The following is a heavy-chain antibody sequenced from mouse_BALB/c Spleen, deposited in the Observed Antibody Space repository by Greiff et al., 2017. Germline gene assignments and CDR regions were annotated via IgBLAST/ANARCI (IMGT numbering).Heavy chain of an antibody. CDR3: ARGGNYDAMDY. CDR1: GYSITSGYY. V-gene: IGHV3-6*02. J-gene: IGHJ4*01. CDR2: ISYDGSN. D-gene: IGHD2-1*01. Sequence: EVQLQESGPGLVKPSQSLSLTCSVTGYSITSGYYWNWIRQFPGNQLEWMGYISYDGSNNYNPSLKNRISITRDTSKNQFFLKLNSVTTEDTATYYCARGGNYDAMDYWGQGTSVTVSS.